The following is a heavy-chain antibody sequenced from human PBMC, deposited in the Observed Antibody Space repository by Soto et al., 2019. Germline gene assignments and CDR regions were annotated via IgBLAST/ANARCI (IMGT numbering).Heavy chain of an antibody. CDR1: GFSITNTW. Sequence: EVQRVESGGGLVQPGGSLGLSCAASGFSITNTWMHWIRQAPGKGLEWVGRVKSKADGGTADYAAPVKGRFTVSRDDSKNTQYLQMNSLKMEDTAVYYCNSYPDFWGGHTPLWGQGTLVTVSS. CDR2: VKSKADGGTA. CDR3: NSYPDFWGGHTPL. J-gene: IGHJ4*02. D-gene: IGHD3-3*01. V-gene: IGHV3-15*07.